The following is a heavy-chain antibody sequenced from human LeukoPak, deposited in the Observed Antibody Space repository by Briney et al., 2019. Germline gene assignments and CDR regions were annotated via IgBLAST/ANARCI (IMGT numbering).Heavy chain of an antibody. Sequence: SETLSLTCSVSGGSITRSTYYWGWIRQPPGKGLEWLANIYYRGDPFYNPSLKSRLTISMDTSKNQFSLRLTSVTAADTAVYYCAGTSVTLHFWGQGALVTVSS. CDR3: AGTSVTLHF. J-gene: IGHJ4*02. V-gene: IGHV4-39*01. CDR2: IYYRGDP. D-gene: IGHD4-17*01. CDR1: GGSITRSTYY.